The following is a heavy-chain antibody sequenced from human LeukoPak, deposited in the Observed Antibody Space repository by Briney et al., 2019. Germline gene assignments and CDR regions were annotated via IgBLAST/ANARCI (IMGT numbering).Heavy chain of an antibody. Sequence: SSTLSLTCAVSGGSVTSTNWWTWVRQPPGKGLEWIGEVHLDGRTNYNPSLTGRLTLSVDLYENHISLKLTSVTAADTAAYYCAREGGFYRPLDYLGQGTLVTVSS. J-gene: IGHJ4*02. CDR2: VHLDGRT. CDR1: GGSVTSTNW. CDR3: AREGGFYRPLDY. D-gene: IGHD3-3*01. V-gene: IGHV4-4*02.